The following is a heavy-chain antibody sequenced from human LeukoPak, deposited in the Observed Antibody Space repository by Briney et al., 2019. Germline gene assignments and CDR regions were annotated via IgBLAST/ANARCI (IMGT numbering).Heavy chain of an antibody. CDR2: IYPGDSDT. D-gene: IGHD2-2*01. CDR1: GSSFTSYW. V-gene: IGHV5-51*01. CDR3: ARRHCSSTSCYDFDY. J-gene: IGHJ4*02. Sequence: GESLKISCKGSGSSFTSYWIGWVRPMPGKGLEWMGIIYPGDSDTRYSPSFHGQVTISADKSISTAYLQWSSLKASDTAMYYCARRHCSSTSCYDFDYWGQGTLVTVSS.